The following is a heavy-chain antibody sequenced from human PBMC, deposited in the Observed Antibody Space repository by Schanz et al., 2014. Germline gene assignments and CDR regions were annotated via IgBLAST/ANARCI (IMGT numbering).Heavy chain of an antibody. J-gene: IGHJ4*02. Sequence: EVQVVESGGDLVQPGTSLRLSCAASGFTFRGHAMHWVRQAPGKGLDWVGIIKPDGSEKFYVDSVKGRFTISRDNAKNLMYLHLNSLRAEDTAVYYCAREVGGSFGQHYWGQGALVTVSS. D-gene: IGHD1-26*01. CDR3: AREVGGSFGQHY. V-gene: IGHV3-7*01. CDR2: IKPDGSEK. CDR1: GFTFRGHA.